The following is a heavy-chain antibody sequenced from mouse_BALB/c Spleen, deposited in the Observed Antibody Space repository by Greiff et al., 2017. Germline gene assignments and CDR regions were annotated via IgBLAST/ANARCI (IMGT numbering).Heavy chain of an antibody. D-gene: IGHD3-1*01. J-gene: IGHJ1*01. CDR3: ARRGARGYFDV. CDR1: GYTFTDYN. CDR2: IYPYNGGT. Sequence: VQLKESGPELVKPGASVKISCKASGYTFTDYNMHWVKQSHGKSLEWIGYIYPYNGGTGYNQKFKSKATLTVDNSSSTAYMELRSLTSEDSAVYYCARRGARGYFDVWGAGTTVTVSS. V-gene: IGHV1S29*02.